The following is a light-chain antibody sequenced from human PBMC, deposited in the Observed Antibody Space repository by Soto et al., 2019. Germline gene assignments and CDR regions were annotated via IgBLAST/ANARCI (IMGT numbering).Light chain of an antibody. CDR2: EVS. J-gene: IGLJ3*02. Sequence: QSALTQPASVSGSPGQSITISCTGTSNDVGGYNYVSWYQQYPGKAPQLIIYEVSNRPSGVSHRFSGSKSGDTASLTISGLQAEDGADYYCSSYTAFSTWVFGGGTKVTVL. V-gene: IGLV2-14*01. CDR3: SSYTAFSTWV. CDR1: SNDVGGYNY.